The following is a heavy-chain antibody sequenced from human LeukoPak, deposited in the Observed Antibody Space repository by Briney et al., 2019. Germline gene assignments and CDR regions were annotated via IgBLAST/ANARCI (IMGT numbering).Heavy chain of an antibody. CDR3: SKGGSYSPPYYFDS. V-gene: IGHV3-74*03. CDR2: ITSDGTST. D-gene: IGHD1-26*01. Sequence: GGSLRLSCAASEFSFSITWMHWVRQPPGQGLVWVARITSDGTSTSYAESVKGRFTISRDNAKNSLYLQMNSLRAEDTALYFCSKGGSYSPPYYFDSWGQGTLVTVSS. CDR1: EFSFSITW. J-gene: IGHJ4*02.